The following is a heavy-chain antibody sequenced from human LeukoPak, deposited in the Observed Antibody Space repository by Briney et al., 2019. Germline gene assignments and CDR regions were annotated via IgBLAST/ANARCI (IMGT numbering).Heavy chain of an antibody. D-gene: IGHD2-15*01. J-gene: IGHJ6*02. V-gene: IGHV3-23*01. CDR3: AKCDYSGGSCYSGYYYYGMDV. CDR2: ISGSGGST. CDR1: GFTFSSYA. Sequence: QSGGSLRLSCAASGFTFSSYAMSWVRQAPGKGLEWVSAISGSGGSTYYADSVKGRFTISRDNSKNTLYLQMNSLRAEDTAVYYCAKCDYSGGSCYSGYYYYGMDVWGQGTTVTVSS.